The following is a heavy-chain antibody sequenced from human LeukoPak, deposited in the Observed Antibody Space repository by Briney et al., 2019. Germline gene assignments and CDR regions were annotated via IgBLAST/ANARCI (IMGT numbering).Heavy chain of an antibody. CDR3: ARDLRGIAAAGRRDNWFDP. Sequence: SETLSLTCTVSGGSISSYYWSWIRQPAGKGLEWIGRIYTSGSTNYNPSLKSRVTMSVDTSKNQFSLKLSSVTAADTAVYYCARDLRGIAAAGRRDNWFDPRGQGTLVTVSS. J-gene: IGHJ5*02. D-gene: IGHD6-13*01. CDR2: IYTSGST. V-gene: IGHV4-4*07. CDR1: GGSISSYY.